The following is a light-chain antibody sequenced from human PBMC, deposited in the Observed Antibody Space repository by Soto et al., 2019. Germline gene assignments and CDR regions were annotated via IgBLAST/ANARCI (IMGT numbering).Light chain of an antibody. CDR3: CSHVGGSSPQWV. V-gene: IGLV2-23*02. CDR2: EVN. J-gene: IGLJ3*02. CDR1: SNDVGGYNL. Sequence: QSALTQPASVSGSPGQSITISCTGTSNDVGGYNLVSWFQQHPGKAPKLMISEVNKRPSGVSNRFSGSKSDNTASLTISGLQAEDEADYYCCSHVGGSSPQWVFGGGTKVTVL.